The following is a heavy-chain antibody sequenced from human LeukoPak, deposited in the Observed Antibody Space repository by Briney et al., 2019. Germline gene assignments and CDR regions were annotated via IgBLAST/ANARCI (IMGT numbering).Heavy chain of an antibody. CDR1: GFTFSSYG. D-gene: IGHD6-19*01. CDR2: IWYDGSNK. CDR3: ARDNPSGGSSGWTGLDY. J-gene: IGHJ4*02. Sequence: GRSLRLSCAASGFTFSSYGMHWVRQAPGKGLEWVAVIWYDGSNKNYVDSVNGRLTTSRNNSKNTLYLEMKSLRAEDTAVYYCARDNPSGGSSGWTGLDYWGQGTLVTVSS. V-gene: IGHV3-33*01.